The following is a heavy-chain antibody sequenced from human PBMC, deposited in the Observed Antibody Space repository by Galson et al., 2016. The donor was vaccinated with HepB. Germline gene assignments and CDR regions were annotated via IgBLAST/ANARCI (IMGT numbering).Heavy chain of an antibody. J-gene: IGHJ5*02. Sequence: SVKVSCKGSGYTFTTYPIIWVRQAPGQGLEYMGWIHTNTGSPTYAQGFTGRFVFSLDTSASTAYLEYTTLKTEDTGVYFCATYPPSTRRTWFDPWGQGTLVTVSS. CDR2: IHTNTGSP. CDR3: ATYPPSTRRTWFDP. CDR1: GYTFTTYP. D-gene: IGHD1/OR15-1a*01. V-gene: IGHV7-4-1*02.